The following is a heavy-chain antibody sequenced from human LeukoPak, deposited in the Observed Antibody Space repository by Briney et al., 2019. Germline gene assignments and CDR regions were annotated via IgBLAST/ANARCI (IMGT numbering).Heavy chain of an antibody. J-gene: IGHJ4*02. D-gene: IGHD3-10*01. Sequence: PGGSLRLSCAASGFTFSSYSMNWVRQAPGKGLEWVSSISSSSSYIYYADSVKGRFTISRDNAKNSLYLQMNSLRAEDTAVYYCARSSGSYYGDDYWGQGTLVTVSS. CDR3: ARSSGSYYGDDY. CDR1: GFTFSSYS. CDR2: ISSSSSYI. V-gene: IGHV3-21*01.